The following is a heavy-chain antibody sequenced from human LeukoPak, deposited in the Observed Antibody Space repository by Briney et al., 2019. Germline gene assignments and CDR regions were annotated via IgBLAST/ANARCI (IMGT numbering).Heavy chain of an antibody. CDR1: GFTFSSYW. CDR3: IGGGGWPGY. CDR2: IDSDGST. J-gene: IGHJ4*02. V-gene: IGHV3-74*01. D-gene: IGHD6-19*01. Sequence: GGSLRLSCAASGFTFSSYWMHWVRHAPGKGLVWVSRIDSDGSTIYADSVKGRFTISRDNAKNTLYLQMNSLRAEDKAVYYCIGGGGWPGYWGQGTLVTVSS.